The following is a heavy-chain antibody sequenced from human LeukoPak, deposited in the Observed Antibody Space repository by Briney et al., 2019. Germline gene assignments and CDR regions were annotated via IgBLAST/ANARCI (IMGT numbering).Heavy chain of an antibody. CDR3: AKDGGVTGTFDY. D-gene: IGHD3-16*01. V-gene: IGHV3-21*01. CDR2: ISINSNYI. Sequence: GGSLRLSCAASGFTFSSYSMNWVRQAPGKGLEWVSSISINSNYIYYADSVKGRFTISRDNAKNSVYLQMNSLRAEDTAVYYCAKDGGVTGTFDYWGQGTLVTVSS. CDR1: GFTFSSYS. J-gene: IGHJ4*02.